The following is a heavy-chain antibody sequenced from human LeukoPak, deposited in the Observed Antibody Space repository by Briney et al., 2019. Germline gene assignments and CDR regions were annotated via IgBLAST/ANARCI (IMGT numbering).Heavy chain of an antibody. J-gene: IGHJ5*02. V-gene: IGHV4-34*01. Sequence: SETLSLTCAVSGGSISSGGYYWSWIRQPPGKGLEWIGEINHSGGTNYNPSLKSRVTMSVDTSKSQFSLKLSSVTAADTAVYYCARVRYCSSTSCPWGQGTLVTVSS. CDR2: INHSGGT. D-gene: IGHD2-2*01. CDR1: GGSISSGGYY. CDR3: ARVRYCSSTSCP.